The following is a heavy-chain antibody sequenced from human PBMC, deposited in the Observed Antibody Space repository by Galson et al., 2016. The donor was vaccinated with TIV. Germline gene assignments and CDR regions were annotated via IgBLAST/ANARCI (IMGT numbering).Heavy chain of an antibody. Sequence: CAISGDSVSTNSAAWNWIRQSPSRGLGWLGRTYYRSKWYNDYALSVKSRVSIIPDTSKNQFSLQLNSVTPEDTAVYYCARADTIFGVVIHFDCWGQGTLVAVS. CDR1: GDSVSTNSAA. CDR2: TYYRSKWYN. D-gene: IGHD3-3*01. J-gene: IGHJ4*02. V-gene: IGHV6-1*01. CDR3: ARADTIFGVVIHFDC.